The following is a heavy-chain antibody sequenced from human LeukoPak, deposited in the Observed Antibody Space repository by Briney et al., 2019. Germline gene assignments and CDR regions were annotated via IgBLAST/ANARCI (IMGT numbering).Heavy chain of an antibody. CDR3: AKDPVVVVTAIHSY. CDR1: GFTFSSYA. V-gene: IGHV3-23*01. CDR2: ISGSGGST. D-gene: IGHD2-21*02. J-gene: IGHJ4*02. Sequence: PGGSLRLSCAASGFTFSSYAMSWVRQAPGKGLEWVSAISGSGGSTYYADSVKGRFTISRDNSKNTLYPQMNSLRAEDTAVYYCAKDPVVVVTAIHSYWGQGTLVTVSS.